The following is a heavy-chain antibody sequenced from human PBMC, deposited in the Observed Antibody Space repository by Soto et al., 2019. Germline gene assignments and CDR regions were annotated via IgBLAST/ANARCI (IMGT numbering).Heavy chain of an antibody. D-gene: IGHD2-2*01. CDR1: GFTFSSYG. Sequence: QVQLVESGGGVVQPGRSLRLSCAASGFTFSSYGMHWVRQAPGQGLEWVAVISYDGSKKYYADSVKGRFTISRDNSKNTLYLQMNSLRAEDTAVYYCAKDEYCSNTSCYNFDYWGQGALVTVSS. V-gene: IGHV3-30*18. CDR2: ISYDGSKK. CDR3: AKDEYCSNTSCYNFDY. J-gene: IGHJ4*02.